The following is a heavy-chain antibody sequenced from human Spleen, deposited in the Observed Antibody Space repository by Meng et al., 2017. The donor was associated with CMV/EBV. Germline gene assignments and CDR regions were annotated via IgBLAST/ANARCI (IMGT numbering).Heavy chain of an antibody. CDR2: INHSGST. D-gene: IGHD6-13*01. J-gene: IGHJ5*02. CDR3: ARGQIAAGFDP. V-gene: IGHV4-39*07. CDR1: GGSISSRSYY. Sequence: AAPRLLKPSATLSLTGTVSGGSISSRSYYWGWIRQPPGKGLEWIGEINHSGSTNYNPSLKSRVTISVDTSKNQFSLKLSSVTAADTAVYYCARGQIAAGFDPWGQGTLVTVSS.